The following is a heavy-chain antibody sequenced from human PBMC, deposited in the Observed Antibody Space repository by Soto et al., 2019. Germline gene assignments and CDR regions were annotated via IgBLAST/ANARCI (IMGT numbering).Heavy chain of an antibody. CDR3: ARYQKGPFDY. CDR2: IYYTGST. D-gene: IGHD2-2*01. CDR1: GGSISSGDYY. J-gene: IGHJ4*02. Sequence: KSSETLSLTCTVSGGSISSGDYYWSWIRQPPGKGLEWIGYIYYTGSTYYNPSLKSRLTISVDTSKNQFSLKLTSVTAADTAVYFCARYQKGPFDYWGQGTVVTVSS. V-gene: IGHV4-30-4*01.